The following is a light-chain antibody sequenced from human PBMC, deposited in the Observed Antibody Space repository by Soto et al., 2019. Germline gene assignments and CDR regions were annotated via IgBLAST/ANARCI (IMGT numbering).Light chain of an antibody. CDR2: DAT. Sequence: EIVLTQSPATLSLSPGQRATLSCRASQYIRNSLAWYQQKPGQAPRLVISDATDTAAGIPGRFSGSGSGTDFTLTISSLEPEDFAVYYCQYYGTSPQTFGQVTKVDIK. J-gene: IGKJ1*01. CDR3: QYYGTSPQT. CDR1: QYIRNS. V-gene: IGKV3-11*01.